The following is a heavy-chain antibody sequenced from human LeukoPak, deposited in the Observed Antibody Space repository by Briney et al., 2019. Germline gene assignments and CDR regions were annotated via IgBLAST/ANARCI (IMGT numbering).Heavy chain of an antibody. D-gene: IGHD3-10*01. CDR3: AATNYFYGSGSFHKRDS. CDR1: GDSFDNYY. CDR2: VDHSGRT. Sequence: SATLSLTCGVYGDSFDNYYWNWIRQFPEKRLEWIGEVDHSGRTTYSPSLQGRVTISVDTSKSQFSLKLNSVTAADTAVYFCAATNYFYGSGSFHKRDSWGQGTLVTVSS. V-gene: IGHV4-34*01. J-gene: IGHJ4*02.